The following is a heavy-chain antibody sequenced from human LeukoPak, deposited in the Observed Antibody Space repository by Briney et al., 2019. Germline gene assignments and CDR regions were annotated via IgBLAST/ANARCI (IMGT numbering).Heavy chain of an antibody. V-gene: IGHV4-34*01. J-gene: IGHJ5*02. CDR1: GGSFSGYY. CDR3: AREAGGRFDP. D-gene: IGHD3-10*01. Sequence: SETLSLTCAVYGGSFSGYYWSWIRQPPGKGLEWIGEINHSGSTNYNPSLKSRVTISVDTSKDQFSLKLSSVTAADTAVYYCAREAGGRFDPWGQGTLVTVSS. CDR2: INHSGST.